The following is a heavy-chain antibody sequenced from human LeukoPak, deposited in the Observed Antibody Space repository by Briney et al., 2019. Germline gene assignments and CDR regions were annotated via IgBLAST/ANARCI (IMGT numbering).Heavy chain of an antibody. CDR1: GYSFTNYW. CDR2: IYPDDSDT. CDR3: ARQYNSNWLRSVFDY. V-gene: IGHV5-51*01. J-gene: IGHJ4*02. Sequence: GESLKISCKGSGYSFTNYWIAWVRQMPGKGLEWMGIIYPDDSDTSYSPSFQGQVIMSVDKSISTAYLQWSSLKASDTAIYYCARQYNSNWLRSVFDYWGQGSLVTVSS. D-gene: IGHD6-13*01.